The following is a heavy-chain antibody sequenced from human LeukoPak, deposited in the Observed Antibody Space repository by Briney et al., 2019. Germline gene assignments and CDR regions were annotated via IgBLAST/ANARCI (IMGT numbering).Heavy chain of an antibody. Sequence: KSSETLSLTCTVSGGSISSSGYYWGWIRQPPGKGLEWIGSMYYSGSTYYNPSLKSRVTISVDTSKNQFSLKLSSVTAADTAVYYCASGYDYVWGSYRIPFDYWGQGTLVTVSS. J-gene: IGHJ4*02. D-gene: IGHD3-16*02. CDR1: GGSISSSGYY. CDR2: MYYSGST. CDR3: ASGYDYVWGSYRIPFDY. V-gene: IGHV4-39*07.